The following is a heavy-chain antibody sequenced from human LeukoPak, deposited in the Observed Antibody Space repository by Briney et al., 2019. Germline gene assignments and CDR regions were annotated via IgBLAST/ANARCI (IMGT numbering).Heavy chain of an antibody. CDR1: GYTFTGYY. J-gene: IGHJ6*04. CDR2: INPNSGGT. Sequence: ASVKVSCKASGYTFTGYYMHWVRQAPGQGLEWMGWINPNSGGTNYAQKFQGRVTMTRDTSISTAYMELSSLRSEDTAVYYCARGSHCSGGSCYSRPGSPTDVWGKGTTVTVSS. V-gene: IGHV1-2*02. D-gene: IGHD2-15*01. CDR3: ARGSHCSGGSCYSRPGSPTDV.